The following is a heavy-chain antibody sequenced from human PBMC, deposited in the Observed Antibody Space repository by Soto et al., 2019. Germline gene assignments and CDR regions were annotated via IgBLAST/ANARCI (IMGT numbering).Heavy chain of an antibody. Sequence: SVKVSCKASGGTFSSYAISWVRQAPGQGLEWMGGIIPIFGTANYAQKFQGRVTITADKSTSTAYMELSSLRSEDTAVYYCAREGRSSYSSGWYYFDYWGQGTLVTVSS. CDR2: IIPIFGTA. J-gene: IGHJ4*02. CDR1: GGTFSSYA. D-gene: IGHD6-19*01. CDR3: AREGRSSYSSGWYYFDY. V-gene: IGHV1-69*06.